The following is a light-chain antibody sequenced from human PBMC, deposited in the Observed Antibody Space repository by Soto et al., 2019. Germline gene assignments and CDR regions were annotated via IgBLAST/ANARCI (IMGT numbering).Light chain of an antibody. V-gene: IGKV3-11*01. CDR1: QSVRSY. CDR3: QQYYSTPLT. Sequence: EIVLTQSPATLSLSPGDRATLSCRASQSVRSYLAWYQQKPGQAPRLLIYDASNRATGIPARFSGSGSGTDFTLTVSSLEPEDFAVYYCQQYYSTPLTFGGGTKVEIK. J-gene: IGKJ4*01. CDR2: DAS.